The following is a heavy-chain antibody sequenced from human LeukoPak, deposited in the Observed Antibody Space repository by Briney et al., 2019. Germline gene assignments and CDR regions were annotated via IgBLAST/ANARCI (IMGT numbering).Heavy chain of an antibody. D-gene: IGHD4-17*01. CDR1: GFTFSSYE. V-gene: IGHV3-48*03. CDR3: AKVAYGESFDY. CDR2: ISSSGNTI. Sequence: GGSLRLSCAASGFTFSSYEMNWVRQAPGKGLEWVSYISSSGNTIYYADSVKGRFTISRDNAKNSLSLQMNSLRVEDTAIYYCAKVAYGESFDYWGQGTLVTVSS. J-gene: IGHJ4*02.